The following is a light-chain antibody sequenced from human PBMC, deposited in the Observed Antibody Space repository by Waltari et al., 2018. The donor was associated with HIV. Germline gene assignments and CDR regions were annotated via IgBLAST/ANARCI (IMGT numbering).Light chain of an antibody. V-gene: IGLV2-14*01. CDR1: SSDVATYNY. CDR3: SSFTSSTTWV. CDR2: EVS. J-gene: IGLJ3*02. Sequence: QSALTQPASVSGSPGQSVTISCTGTSSDVATYNYVSWYQQHPGQAPKLMIYEVSKRPSVVSNRFSGSKSGNTASLTISGLQAEDDADYYCSSFTSSTTWVFGGGTRLTVL.